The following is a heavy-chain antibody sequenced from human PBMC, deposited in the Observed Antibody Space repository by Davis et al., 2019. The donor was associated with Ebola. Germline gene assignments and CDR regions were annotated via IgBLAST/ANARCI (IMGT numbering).Heavy chain of an antibody. Sequence: PGGSLRLSCAASGFTFSSYWMHWVRQAPGKGLVWVSRINSDGSSTSYADSVKGRFTISRDNAKNTLYLQMNSLRADDTAMYYCAKHSVYDVRWGDWGQGTLVTVSP. CDR1: GFTFSSYW. CDR3: AKHSVYDVRWGD. CDR2: INSDGSST. V-gene: IGHV3-74*01. J-gene: IGHJ4*02. D-gene: IGHD5/OR15-5a*01.